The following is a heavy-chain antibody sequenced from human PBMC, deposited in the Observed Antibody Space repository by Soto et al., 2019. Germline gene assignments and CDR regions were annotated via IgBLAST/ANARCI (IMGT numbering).Heavy chain of an antibody. CDR3: AKDHASGQGSFDS. V-gene: IGHV3-30*18. CDR1: GFTFDIYG. J-gene: IGHJ4*02. CDR2: ISYDGSNQ. Sequence: GGSLRLSCAASGFTFDIYGMHWVRQAPDKGLEWVALISYDGSNQYYADSVKGRFTISRDNSKNTLFLQMNSLRADDTAVYYCAKDHASGQGSFDSWGQGTLVTVSS.